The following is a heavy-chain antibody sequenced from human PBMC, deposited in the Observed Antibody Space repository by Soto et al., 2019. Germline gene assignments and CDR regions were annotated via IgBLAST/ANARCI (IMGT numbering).Heavy chain of an antibody. D-gene: IGHD3-16*01. CDR3: ARDPSGGGRPYYYYGMDV. CDR1: VYTFTSYY. J-gene: IGHJ6*02. CDR2: INPSGGST. V-gene: IGHV1-46*01. Sequence: ASVKVSCKASVYTFTSYYMHWVRQAPGQGLEWMGIINPSGGSTSYAQKFQGRVTMTRDTSTSTVYMELSSLRSEDTAVYYCARDPSGGGRPYYYYGMDVWGQGTTVTVSS.